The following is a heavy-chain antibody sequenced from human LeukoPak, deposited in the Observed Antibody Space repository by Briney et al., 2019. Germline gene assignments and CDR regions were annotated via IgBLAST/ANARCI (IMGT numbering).Heavy chain of an antibody. D-gene: IGHD3-9*01. CDR2: ISGSGYYS. CDR3: AKGLTLSGHMSGYPFGAFET. Sequence: GGSLRLSCAASEFTFDNYAMSWVRQAPGKGLEWVSVISGSGYYSYYADSVKGRFTVSRDNSKTTLYLQMSSLRVEDTAMYYCAKGLTLSGHMSGYPFGAFETWGQGTMVTVSS. J-gene: IGHJ3*02. V-gene: IGHV3-23*01. CDR1: EFTFDNYA.